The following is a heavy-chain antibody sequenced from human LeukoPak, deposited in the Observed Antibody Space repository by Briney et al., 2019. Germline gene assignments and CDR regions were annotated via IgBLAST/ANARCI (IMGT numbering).Heavy chain of an antibody. D-gene: IGHD2-15*01. J-gene: IGHJ5*02. CDR2: INPNSGGT. CDR3: ARDPQDIVVVVAGYNWFDP. CDR1: GYTFTGYY. Sequence: ASVKVSCKASGYTFTGYYMHWVRQAPGQGLEWMGWINPNSGGTNYAQKFQGRVTMTRDTSISTAYMELSRLRSDDTAVYYCARDPQDIVVVVAGYNWFDPWGREPWSPSPQ. V-gene: IGHV1-2*02.